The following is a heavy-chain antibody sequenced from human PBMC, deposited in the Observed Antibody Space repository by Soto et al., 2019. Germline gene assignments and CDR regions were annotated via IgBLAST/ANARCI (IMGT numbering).Heavy chain of an antibody. V-gene: IGHV3-23*01. CDR3: AKDRRAGGNYGFYSDF. J-gene: IGHJ4*02. Sequence: EVQLLESGGGLVQPGGSLRLSCAASGFTFSSYGMTWVRQAPGKGLEWVSFSSATGAGTYYADSVKGRFTISRDNSQHTLYLQMTSLRADDTAVYYCAKDRRAGGNYGFYSDFWGQGALVIVSS. D-gene: IGHD1-7*01. CDR2: SSATGAGT. CDR1: GFTFSSYG.